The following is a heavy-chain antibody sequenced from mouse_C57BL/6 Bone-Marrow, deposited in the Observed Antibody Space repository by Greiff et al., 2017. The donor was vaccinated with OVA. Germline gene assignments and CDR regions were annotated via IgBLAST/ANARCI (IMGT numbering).Heavy chain of an antibody. CDR1: GYTFTSYW. V-gene: IGHV1-64*01. CDR2: IHPNSGST. CDR3: AREFITTQYYYAMDY. J-gene: IGHJ4*01. Sequence: QVQLQQPGAELVKPGASVKLSCKASGYTFTSYWMHWVKQRPGQGLEWIGMIHPNSGSTNYNEKFKSKATLTVDKSSSTAYMQLSSLTSEDSAVYYCAREFITTQYYYAMDYWGQGTSVTVSS. D-gene: IGHD1-1*01.